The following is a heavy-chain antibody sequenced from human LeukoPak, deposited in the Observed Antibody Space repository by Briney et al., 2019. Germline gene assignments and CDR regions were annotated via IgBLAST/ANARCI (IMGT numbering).Heavy chain of an antibody. D-gene: IGHD2-2*01. J-gene: IGHJ3*02. CDR2: IYYSGST. Sequence: SQTLSLTCTVSGGSISSGDYYWSCIRQPPGKGLEWIGYIYYSGSTYYNPSLKSRVTISVDTSKNQFSLKLSSVTAADTAVYYCAAYCSSTSCPFDIWGQGTMATVSS. CDR3: AAYCSSTSCPFDI. V-gene: IGHV4-30-4*01. CDR1: GGSISSGDYY.